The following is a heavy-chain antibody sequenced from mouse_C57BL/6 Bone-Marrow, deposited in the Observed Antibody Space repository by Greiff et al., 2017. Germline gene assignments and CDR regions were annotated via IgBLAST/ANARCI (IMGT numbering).Heavy chain of an antibody. V-gene: IGHV1-62-2*01. CDR2: FYPGSGSI. J-gene: IGHJ2*01. D-gene: IGHD2-1*01. CDR3: ARHEEEELYYGKRGGYFDY. Sequence: QVQLKQSGAELVKPGASVKLSCKASGYTFTEYTIHWVKQRSGQGLEWIGWFYPGSGSIKYNEKFKDKATLTADKSSSTVYMELSRLTSEDSAVYFCARHEEEELYYGKRGGYFDYWGQGTTLTVSS. CDR1: GYTFTEYT.